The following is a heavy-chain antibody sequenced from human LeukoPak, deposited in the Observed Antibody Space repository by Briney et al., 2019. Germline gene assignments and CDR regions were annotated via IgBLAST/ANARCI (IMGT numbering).Heavy chain of an antibody. D-gene: IGHD4-17*01. V-gene: IGHV3-23*01. CDR3: AKDLATVTTRSHYGMDV. Sequence: PGGSLRLSCAASGSTISSYAMTWVRQAPGKGLEWVSVIVGNDEITYYADSVKGRFTISRDISKNTLYLQMSGLRAEDTAVYYCAKDLATVTTRSHYGMDVWGHGTTVTVSS. CDR1: GSTISSYA. CDR2: IVGNDEIT. J-gene: IGHJ6*02.